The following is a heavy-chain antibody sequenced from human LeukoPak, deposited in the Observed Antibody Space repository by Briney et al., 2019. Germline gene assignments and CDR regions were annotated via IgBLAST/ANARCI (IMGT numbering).Heavy chain of an antibody. CDR1: GYSFTSYR. CDR3: ARTKSRLADGVFDY. CDR2: IYPGDSDT. Sequence: GESLKISCKGSGYSFTSYRIGWVRQMPGKGLEWMGIIYPGDSDTRYSPSFQGQVTISADKSISTAYLQWSSLKASDTAMFYCARTKSRLADGVFDYWGQGTLVTVSS. J-gene: IGHJ4*02. V-gene: IGHV5-51*01. D-gene: IGHD3-16*01.